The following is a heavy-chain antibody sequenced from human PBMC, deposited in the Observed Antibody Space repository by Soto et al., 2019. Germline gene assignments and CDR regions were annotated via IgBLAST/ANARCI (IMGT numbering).Heavy chain of an antibody. J-gene: IGHJ4*02. Sequence: GGSLRLSCAASGFSFNTAWMHWVRQAPGKGLEWVGRIKSKFFGATTDYGAAVKGRVTISRDDSANTLDLHISSLRIEDTAVYYCTTDPDYYETSGYRYYFHYWAQGTQVTVSS. D-gene: IGHD3-22*01. V-gene: IGHV3-15*01. CDR3: TTDPDYYETSGYRYYFHY. CDR1: GFSFNTAW. CDR2: IKSKFFGATT.